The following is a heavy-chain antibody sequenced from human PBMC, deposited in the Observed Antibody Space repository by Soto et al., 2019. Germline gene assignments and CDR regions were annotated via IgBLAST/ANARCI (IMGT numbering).Heavy chain of an antibody. CDR1: GFTCSSYA. Sequence: PGGSLRLSCAASGFTCSSYAMHWVRQAPGKGLEWVAVISYDGSNKYYADSVNGRFTISRDNSKNTLYLQMNSLRAEDTAVYYCAREGDYCDSSGYSSLFDYWGQGTLVTV. CDR3: AREGDYCDSSGYSSLFDY. J-gene: IGHJ4*02. D-gene: IGHD3-22*01. CDR2: ISYDGSNK. V-gene: IGHV3-30-3*01.